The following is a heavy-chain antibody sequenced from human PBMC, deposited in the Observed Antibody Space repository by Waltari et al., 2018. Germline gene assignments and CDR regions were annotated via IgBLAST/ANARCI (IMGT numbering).Heavy chain of an antibody. Sequence: EVQLVESGGGLIQPGGSVILSCAASVCTVPSNYMCWVREAPGRGCVGGRQGTGGGGEVVAMVNTGRGSFHADSGKGRLTISRDKCTNTVYHQMLNLRAEDTAVYYCASYGTITYSALDFWGQGTMVTVSS. CDR1: VCTVPSNY. CDR2: VNTGRGS. D-gene: IGHD1-7*01. V-gene: IGHV3-53*01. CDR3: ASYGTITYSALDF. J-gene: IGHJ3*01.